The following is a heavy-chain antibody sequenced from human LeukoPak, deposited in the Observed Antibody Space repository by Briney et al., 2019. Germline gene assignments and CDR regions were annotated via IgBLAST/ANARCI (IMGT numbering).Heavy chain of an antibody. CDR2: ISSSGSTI. CDR3: ARPGREVRGVIYY. Sequence: GGSLRLSCAASGFTFSSYEMNWVRQAPGKGLEWVSYISSSGSTIYYADSVKGRFTISRDNAKNSLYLQMNSLRAEDTAVYYCARPGREVRGVIYYWGQGTLVTVSS. D-gene: IGHD3-10*01. J-gene: IGHJ4*02. V-gene: IGHV3-48*03. CDR1: GFTFSSYE.